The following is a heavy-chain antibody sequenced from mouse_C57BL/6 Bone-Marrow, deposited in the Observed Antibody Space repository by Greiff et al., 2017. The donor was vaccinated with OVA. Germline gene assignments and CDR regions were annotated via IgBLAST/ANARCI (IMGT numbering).Heavy chain of an antibody. CDR1: GYSITSGYY. V-gene: IGHV3-6*01. D-gene: IGHD2-1*01. Sequence: EVQLQQSGPGLVKPSQSLSLTCSVTGYSITSGYYWNWIRQFPGNKLEWMGYISYDGSNNYNPSLKNRISITRDTSKNQFFLKLNSVTTEYTATYYCARSVYYGNLGAYWGQGTLVTVSA. J-gene: IGHJ3*01. CDR3: ARSVYYGNLGAY. CDR2: ISYDGSN.